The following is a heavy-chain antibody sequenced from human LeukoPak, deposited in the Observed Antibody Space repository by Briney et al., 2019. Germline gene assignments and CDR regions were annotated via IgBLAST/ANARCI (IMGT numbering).Heavy chain of an antibody. V-gene: IGHV3-64*02. Sequence: GSLRLSCAASGFTFSSYSMHCVRQAPGKGLEYVSAISGNGDYTYYTDSVKGRFTVSRDNSKNTLYLQVGSLRAEDMAVYYCARRGLSVAAPDYWGQGALVTVTS. CDR2: ISGNGDYT. CDR1: GFTFSSYS. CDR3: ARRGLSVAAPDY. J-gene: IGHJ4*02. D-gene: IGHD6-19*01.